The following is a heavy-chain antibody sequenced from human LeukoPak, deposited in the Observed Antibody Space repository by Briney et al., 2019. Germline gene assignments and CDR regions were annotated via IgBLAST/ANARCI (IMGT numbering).Heavy chain of an antibody. D-gene: IGHD1-26*01. V-gene: IGHV3-48*01. CDR3: AREGSYGAFGI. J-gene: IGHJ3*02. CDR1: GFTFSSYS. Sequence: GGSLRLSCAASGFTFSSYSMNWVRQAPGKGLEWVSYISSSSSTIYYADSVKGRFTISRDNAKNSLYLQMNSLRAEDTAVYYCAREGSYGAFGIWGQGTMVTVSS. CDR2: ISSSSSTI.